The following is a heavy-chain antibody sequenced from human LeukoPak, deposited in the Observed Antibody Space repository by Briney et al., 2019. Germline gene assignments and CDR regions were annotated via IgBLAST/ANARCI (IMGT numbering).Heavy chain of an antibody. CDR3: AKDKDYGYYMDV. V-gene: IGHV3-23*01. CDR2: ISGSGGST. D-gene: IGHD3-16*01. Sequence: GGSLRLSCAASGFTFSSYAMSWVRQASGKGLEWVSAISGSGGSTYYADSVKGRFTISRDNSKNTLYLQMNSLRAEDTAVYYCAKDKDYGYYMDVWGKGTTVTVSS. CDR1: GFTFSSYA. J-gene: IGHJ6*03.